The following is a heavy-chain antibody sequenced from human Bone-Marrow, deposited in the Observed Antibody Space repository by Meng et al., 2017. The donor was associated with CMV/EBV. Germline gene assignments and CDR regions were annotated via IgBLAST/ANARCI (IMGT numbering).Heavy chain of an antibody. Sequence: GESLKISCAACGFTFSSYDMHWVRQATGKGLEWVSAIGTAGDTYYPGSVKGQFTISRENAKNSLYLQMNSLRAGDTAVYYCARDRGIGEWDAFDIWGQGTMVTVSS. D-gene: IGHD3-10*01. CDR1: GFTFSSYD. J-gene: IGHJ3*02. CDR3: ARDRGIGEWDAFDI. CDR2: IGTAGDT. V-gene: IGHV3-13*03.